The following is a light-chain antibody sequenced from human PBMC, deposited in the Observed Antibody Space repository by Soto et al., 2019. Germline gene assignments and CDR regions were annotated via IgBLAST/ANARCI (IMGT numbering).Light chain of an antibody. CDR2: GTS. V-gene: IGKV3-20*01. J-gene: IGKJ3*01. CDR1: ESIESRY. Sequence: EIVLTQSPATLSLSPGERATLSCRASESIESRYLTWYQQRPGQAPRLLIYGTSSRATGIPDRFSGSGSGTDFSLTISRLEPEDFAVYYCQQFGSSPGFTFGPGTKVDI. CDR3: QQFGSSPGFT.